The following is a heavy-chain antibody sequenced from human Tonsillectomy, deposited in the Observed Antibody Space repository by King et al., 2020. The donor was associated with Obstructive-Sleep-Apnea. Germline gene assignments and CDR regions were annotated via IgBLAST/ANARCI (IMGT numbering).Heavy chain of an antibody. Sequence: VQLVESGGGVVQPGRSLRLSCAASGFTFSNYGMHWVRQAPGKGLDWVSVLSYDGTNKYYADSVKGRFTISRDNSKNTLYLQMNSLKTEDTAVYYCAKGWFGDLLYPRWGDWGQGTLVTVST. J-gene: IGHJ4*02. D-gene: IGHD3-10*01. V-gene: IGHV3-30*18. CDR1: GFTFSNYG. CDR2: LSYDGTNK. CDR3: AKGWFGDLLYPRWGD.